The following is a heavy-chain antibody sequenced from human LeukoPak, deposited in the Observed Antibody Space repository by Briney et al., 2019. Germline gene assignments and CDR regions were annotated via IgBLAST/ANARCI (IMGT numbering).Heavy chain of an antibody. Sequence: GGSLRLSCAASGFTFSSYSMNWVRQAPGKGLEWVSYISSSSSTIYYADSVKGRFTISRDNAKNSLYLQMNSLKTEDTAVYYYTTDEVFAIFGRYWGQGTLVTVSS. D-gene: IGHD3-3*01. J-gene: IGHJ4*02. V-gene: IGHV3-48*04. CDR1: GFTFSSYS. CDR2: ISSSSSTI. CDR3: TTDEVFAIFGRY.